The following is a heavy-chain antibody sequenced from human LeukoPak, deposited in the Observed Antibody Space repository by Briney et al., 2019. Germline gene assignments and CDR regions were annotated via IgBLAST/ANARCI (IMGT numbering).Heavy chain of an antibody. V-gene: IGHV3-74*01. D-gene: IGHD5-24*01. J-gene: IGHJ4*02. Sequence: GGSLRLSCAASGFTFSSYWMHWVRQAPGKGVVWFSRINSDGSSTSYADSVKGRFTISRDNAKNTLYLQMNSLRAEDTAVYYCARVGRRWLQFDYWGQGTLVTVSS. CDR3: ARVGRRWLQFDY. CDR1: GFTFSSYW. CDR2: INSDGSST.